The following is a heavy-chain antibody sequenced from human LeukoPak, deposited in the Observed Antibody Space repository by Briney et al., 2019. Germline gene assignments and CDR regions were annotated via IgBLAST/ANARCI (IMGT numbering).Heavy chain of an antibody. CDR3: AREDIVATIARYYYYGMDV. V-gene: IGHV3-66*02. D-gene: IGHD5-12*01. Sequence: GGSLRLSCAASGFTVSSNYMSWVRQAPGKGLEWVSVIYSGGSTYYADSVKGRFTISRDNSKNTLYLQVNSLRAEDTAVYYCAREDIVATIARYYYYGMDVWGQGTTVTVSS. CDR2: IYSGGST. CDR1: GFTVSSNY. J-gene: IGHJ6*02.